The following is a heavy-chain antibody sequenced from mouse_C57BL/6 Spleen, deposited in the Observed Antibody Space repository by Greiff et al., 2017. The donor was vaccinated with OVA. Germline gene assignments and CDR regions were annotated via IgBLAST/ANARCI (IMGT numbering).Heavy chain of an antibody. V-gene: IGHV1-78*01. Sequence: VQLQESDAELVKPGASVKISCKVSGYTFTDHTIHWMKQRPEQGLEWIGYIYPRDGSTKYNEKFKGKATVTADKSSSTAYMQLNSLTSEDSAVDFCARDYGSIWYFDVWGTGTTVTVSA. D-gene: IGHD1-1*01. CDR1: GYTFTDHT. J-gene: IGHJ1*03. CDR3: ARDYGSIWYFDV. CDR2: IYPRDGST.